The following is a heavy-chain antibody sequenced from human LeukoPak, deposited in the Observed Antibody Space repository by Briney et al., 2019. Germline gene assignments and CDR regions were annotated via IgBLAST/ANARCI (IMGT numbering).Heavy chain of an antibody. CDR2: IYTSGST. D-gene: IGHD1-26*01. CDR3: ARARSVGATTYLFDY. CDR1: GGSISSYY. J-gene: IGHJ4*02. V-gene: IGHV4-4*07. Sequence: SETLSLTCTVSGGSISSYYWSWIRQPAGKGLEWIGRIYTSGSTNYKPSLKSRVTMSVDTSKNQFSLKLSSVTAADTAVYYCARARSVGATTYLFDYWGQGTLVTVSS.